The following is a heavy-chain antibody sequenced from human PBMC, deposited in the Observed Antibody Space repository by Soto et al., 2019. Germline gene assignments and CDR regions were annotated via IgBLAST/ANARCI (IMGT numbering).Heavy chain of an antibody. V-gene: IGHV1-69*04. CDR1: GGTFSSYA. CDR2: IIPIFGIA. CDR3: ARGLAAGDY. Sequence: SVKVSCKASGGTFSSYAISWVRQAPGQGLEWMGRIIPIFGIANYAQKFQGRVTITADKSTSTVYMELSSLRSEDTAIYYCARGLAAGDYWGQGTLVTVSS. J-gene: IGHJ4*02. D-gene: IGHD6-13*01.